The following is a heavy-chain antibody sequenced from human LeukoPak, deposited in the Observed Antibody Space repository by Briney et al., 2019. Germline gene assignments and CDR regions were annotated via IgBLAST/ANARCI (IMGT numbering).Heavy chain of an antibody. CDR2: ISWNSGSI. CDR3: AKDKEGKQWLVRGFDY. Sequence: GGSQRLSCAASGFTFDDYAMHWVRQAPGKGLEWVSGISWNSGSIGYADSVKGRFTISRDNAKNSLYLQMNSLRAEDTALYYCAKDKEGKQWLVRGFDYWGQGTLVTVSS. CDR1: GFTFDDYA. J-gene: IGHJ4*02. V-gene: IGHV3-9*01. D-gene: IGHD6-19*01.